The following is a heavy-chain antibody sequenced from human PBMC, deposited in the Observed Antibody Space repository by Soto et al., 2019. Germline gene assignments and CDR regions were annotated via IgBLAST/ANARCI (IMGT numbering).Heavy chain of an antibody. CDR2: INPNSGGT. CDR3: ARGRRFLEWLLGVYYYYYGMDV. V-gene: IGHV1-2*04. Sequence: QVQLVQSGAEVKKPGASVKVSCKASGYTFTGYYMHWVRQAPGQGLEWMGWINPNSGGTNYAQKFQGWVTMTSDTSISTAYMELSRLRSDDTAVYYCARGRRFLEWLLGVYYYYYGMDVWGQGTTVTVSS. D-gene: IGHD3-3*01. J-gene: IGHJ6*02. CDR1: GYTFTGYY.